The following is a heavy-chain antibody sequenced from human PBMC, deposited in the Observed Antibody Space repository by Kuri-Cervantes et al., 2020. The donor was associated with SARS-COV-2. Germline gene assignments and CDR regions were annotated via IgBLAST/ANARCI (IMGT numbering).Heavy chain of an antibody. D-gene: IGHD3-22*01. CDR3: AHRGYYDSSGSLDY. Sequence: SGPTLVKPTQTLTLTCTFSGFSLSTSGVGVGWIRQPPGKALEWLALIYWDDDKRYSPSLKSRLTITKDTSKNQVVLTMTNRDPVDTATYYCAHRGYYDSSGSLDYWGQGTLVTVSS. CDR2: IYWDDDK. J-gene: IGHJ4*02. V-gene: IGHV2-5*02. CDR1: GFSLSTSGVG.